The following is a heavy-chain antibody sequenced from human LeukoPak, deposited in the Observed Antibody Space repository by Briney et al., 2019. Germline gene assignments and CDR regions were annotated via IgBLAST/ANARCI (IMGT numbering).Heavy chain of an antibody. CDR2: ISSSRSTI. CDR1: GFTFSSYS. CDR3: ARGITYYYYYMDV. D-gene: IGHD5-24*01. Sequence: PGGSLRLSCAASGFTFSSYSMNWVRQAPGKGLEWVSDISSSRSTIYYADSVKGRFTISRDNAKNSLYLQMNSLRAEDTAVYYCARGITYYYYYMDVWGKGTTVTISS. V-gene: IGHV3-48*04. J-gene: IGHJ6*03.